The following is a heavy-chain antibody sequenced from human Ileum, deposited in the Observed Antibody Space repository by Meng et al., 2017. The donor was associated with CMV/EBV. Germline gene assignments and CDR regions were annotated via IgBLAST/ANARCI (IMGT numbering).Heavy chain of an antibody. J-gene: IGHJ6*02. CDR2: IWRDGGSK. D-gene: IGHD5-18*01. Sequence: GESLKISCMTSGFSFASHAMHWVRQVPGQGLEWLAVIWRDGGSKFYKASVKGRLAISRDNSQSTLFLQMNDLRVEDTAVYFCARDRSRGFSYGTYFYYYGMDVWGQGATVTVSS. CDR1: GFSFASHA. V-gene: IGHV3-33*01. CDR3: ARDRSRGFSYGTYFYYYGMDV.